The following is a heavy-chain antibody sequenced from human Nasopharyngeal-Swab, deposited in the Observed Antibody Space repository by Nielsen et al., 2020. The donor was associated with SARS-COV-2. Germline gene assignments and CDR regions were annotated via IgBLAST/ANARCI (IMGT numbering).Heavy chain of an antibody. CDR1: GFTFSSYA. V-gene: IGHV3-30-3*01. CDR2: ISYDGSNK. CDR3: ASAYSGSYWYFDL. D-gene: IGHD4-23*01. J-gene: IGHJ2*01. Sequence: GESLKISCAASGFTFSSYAMHWVRQAPGKGLEWVAVISYDGSNKYYADSVKGRFTISRDNSKNTLYLQMNSLRAGDTAVYYCASAYSGSYWYFDLWGRGTLVTVSS.